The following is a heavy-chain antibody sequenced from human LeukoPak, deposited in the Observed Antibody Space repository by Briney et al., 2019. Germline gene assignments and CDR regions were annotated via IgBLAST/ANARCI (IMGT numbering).Heavy chain of an antibody. CDR2: IHYTGST. CDR1: GGSISSYF. J-gene: IGHJ4*02. Sequence: SETLSLICTVSGGSISSYFWSWIRQPPGKGLEWIGYIHYTGSTNYNPSLKSRVTISVDTSKNQFSLKLSSVSAADTAVYYCAREVTRGRHYFDYWGQGNLVTVSS. V-gene: IGHV4-59*01. D-gene: IGHD2-21*02. CDR3: AREVTRGRHYFDY.